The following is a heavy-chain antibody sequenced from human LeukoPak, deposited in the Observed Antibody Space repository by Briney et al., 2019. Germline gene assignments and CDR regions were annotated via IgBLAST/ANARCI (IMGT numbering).Heavy chain of an antibody. D-gene: IGHD2-15*01. J-gene: IGHJ6*02. CDR2: IIPIFGTA. V-gene: IGHV1-69*13. CDR1: GGTFSSYA. Sequence: SVKVSCKASGGTFSSYAISWVRQAPGQGLEWMGGIIPIFGTANYAQKFQGRVTITADESMSTAYMELSSLRSEDTAVYYCARARAATPYYYYGMDVWGQGTTVTVSS. CDR3: ARARAATPYYYYGMDV.